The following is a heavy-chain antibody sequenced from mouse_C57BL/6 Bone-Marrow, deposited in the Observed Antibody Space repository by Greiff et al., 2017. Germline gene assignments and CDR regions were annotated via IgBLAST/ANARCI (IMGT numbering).Heavy chain of an antibody. CDR1: GYTFTDYE. D-gene: IGHD1-2*01. Sequence: VQLQQSGAELVRPGASVTLSCKASGYTFTDYEMHWVKQTPVHGLEWIGAIDPETGGTAYNQKFKGKAILTADKSSSTAYMELRSLTSEDSAVYYCTRSETLLRYAYWGQGTLVTVSA. V-gene: IGHV1-15*01. J-gene: IGHJ3*01. CDR2: IDPETGGT. CDR3: TRSETLLRYAY.